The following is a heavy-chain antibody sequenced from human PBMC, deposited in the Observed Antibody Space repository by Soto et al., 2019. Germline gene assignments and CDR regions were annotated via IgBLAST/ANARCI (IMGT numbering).Heavy chain of an antibody. Sequence: GGSLRLSCPASGFIFSAYGMHWVRQAPGKGLEWVAFISYDGSKKQYVDSVKGRFTISRDNSKEKVYLQMNSLRDEDRAVYHCAKDLSSPTYGLEDWGQGTTVTV. CDR1: GFIFSAYG. CDR3: AKDLSSPTYGLED. V-gene: IGHV3-30*18. J-gene: IGHJ6*02. CDR2: ISYDGSKK.